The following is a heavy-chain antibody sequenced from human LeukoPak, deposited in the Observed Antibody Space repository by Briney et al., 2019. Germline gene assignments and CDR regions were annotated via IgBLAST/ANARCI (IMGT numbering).Heavy chain of an antibody. D-gene: IGHD5-24*01. CDR3: ARDGDGASGWFDP. CDR1: GGSISSSSYY. J-gene: IGHJ5*02. V-gene: IGHV4-39*07. CDR2: IYYSGST. Sequence: PSETLSLTCTVSGGSISSSSYYWGWIRQPPGKGLEWIGSIYYSGSTYYNPSLKSRVTISVDTSKNQFSLKLSSVTAADTAVYYCARDGDGASGWFDPWGQGTLVTVSS.